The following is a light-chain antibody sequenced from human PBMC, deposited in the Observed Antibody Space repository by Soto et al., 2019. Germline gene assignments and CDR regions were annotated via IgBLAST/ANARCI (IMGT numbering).Light chain of an antibody. J-gene: IGLJ1*01. V-gene: IGLV2-11*01. Sequence: QSVLTQPRSVSGSPGQSVTISCTGTSSDVGGYNYVSWYQLHPGKAPKLMIYDVTKRPSGVPDRFSGSKSGNTASLTISGLQAEDEADYYCCSYAGSYTYVFGTGTQLTVL. CDR3: CSYAGSYTYV. CDR1: SSDVGGYNY. CDR2: DVT.